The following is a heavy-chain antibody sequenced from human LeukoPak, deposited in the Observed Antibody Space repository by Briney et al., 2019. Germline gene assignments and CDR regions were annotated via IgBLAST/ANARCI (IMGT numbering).Heavy chain of an antibody. V-gene: IGHV6-1*01. CDR3: AREDYYDSSGYSHDAFDI. Sequence: SQTLSLTCAISGDSVSSNSAAWNWIRQSPSGGLEWLGRTYYRSKWYNDYAVSVKSRITINPDTSKNQFSLQLNSVTPEDTAVYYCAREDYYDSSGYSHDAFDIWGQGTMVTVSS. J-gene: IGHJ3*02. CDR2: TYYRSKWYN. D-gene: IGHD3-22*01. CDR1: GDSVSSNSAA.